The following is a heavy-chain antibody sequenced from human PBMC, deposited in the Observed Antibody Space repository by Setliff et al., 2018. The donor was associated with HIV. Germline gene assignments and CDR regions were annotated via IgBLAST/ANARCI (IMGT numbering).Heavy chain of an antibody. CDR3: ATSTSRFFWNGFYQGGFGSRNSHSFEN. J-gene: IGHJ4*02. CDR1: GYTLTDYY. D-gene: IGHD3-3*01. V-gene: IGHV1-2*02. CDR2: VNPHDGGT. Sequence: ASVKVSCKASGYTLTDYYVQWVRQAPGQGLEWMGWVNPHDGGTYYAQILEGRVTLTGDTSISTASMELSSLKSDDTAMYYCATSTSRFFWNGFYQGGFGSRNSHSFENWGQGTLVTVSS.